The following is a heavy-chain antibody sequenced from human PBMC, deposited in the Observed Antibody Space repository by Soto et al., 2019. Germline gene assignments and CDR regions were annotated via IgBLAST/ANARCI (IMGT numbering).Heavy chain of an antibody. Sequence: SETLSLTCTVSGGSISSGGYYWSWIRQHPGKGLEWIGYIYYSGNTYYNLSLKSRLTISVDTSKNQFALKLSSVTAADTAVYYCARAYRTAYYYDSSGYYSFKWFDPWGQGTLVTVSS. CDR1: GGSISSGGYY. CDR3: ARAYRTAYYYDSSGYYSFKWFDP. D-gene: IGHD3-22*01. V-gene: IGHV4-31*03. CDR2: IYYSGNT. J-gene: IGHJ5*02.